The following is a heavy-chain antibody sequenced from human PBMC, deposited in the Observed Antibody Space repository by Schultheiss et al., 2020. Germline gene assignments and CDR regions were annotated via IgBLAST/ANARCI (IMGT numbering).Heavy chain of an antibody. CDR2: INHSGGT. CDR3: ARTTSDAFDI. D-gene: IGHD4-11*01. CDR1: GGSFSDYY. V-gene: IGHV4-34*01. Sequence: SETLSLTCAVYGGSFSDYYWNWIRQSPGRGLEWIGEINHSGGTNYSPSLKSRVTISVDTSKNQFSLKLSSVTAADTAVYFCARTTSDAFDIWGQGTMVTVSS. J-gene: IGHJ3*02.